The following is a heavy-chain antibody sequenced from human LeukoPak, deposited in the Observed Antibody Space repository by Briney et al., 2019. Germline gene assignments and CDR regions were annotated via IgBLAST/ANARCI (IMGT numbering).Heavy chain of an antibody. CDR1: GDSVSSNSVT. CDR2: TYYRSTWYN. CDR3: ARESQGYTSGWYNGYFDY. D-gene: IGHD6-19*01. V-gene: IGHV6-1*01. J-gene: IGHJ4*02. Sequence: SQTLSLTCAISGDSVSSNSVTWNWIRQSPSRGLEWLGRTYYRSTWYNDYAVSVRGRITVNPDTSKNQFSLHLNSVTPEDTAVYYCARESQGYTSGWYNGYFDYWGQGILVTVSS.